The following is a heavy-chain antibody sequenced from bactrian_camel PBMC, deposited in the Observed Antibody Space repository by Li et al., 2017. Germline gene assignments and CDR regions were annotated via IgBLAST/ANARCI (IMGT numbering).Heavy chain of an antibody. CDR1: GFTFSSIG. CDR3: AAGRTVVGGRGFVD. J-gene: IGHJ4*01. CDR2: IHGDGSPT. V-gene: IGHV3S7*01. Sequence: LVESGGGLVQPGGSLRVSCVASGFTFSSIGMSWVRQAPGKGLEWVSRIHGDGSPTNYADSVQGRFTIPRDNAKNTLYLQMKSLKPEDTAVYYCAAGRTVVGGRGFVDWGQGTQVTVS. D-gene: IGHD6*01.